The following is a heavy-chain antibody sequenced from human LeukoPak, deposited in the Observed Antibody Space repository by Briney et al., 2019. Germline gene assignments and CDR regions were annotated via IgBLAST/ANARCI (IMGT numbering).Heavy chain of an antibody. CDR2: IYTSGST. CDR1: GGSMSSGSYY. D-gene: IGHD3-9*01. J-gene: IGHJ4*02. V-gene: IGHV4-61*02. CDR3: ARQGYDILTGYYVFDY. Sequence: ASQTLSLTCTVSGGSMSSGSYYWSWIRQPAGKGLEWIGRIYTSGSTNYNPSLKSRVTISVDTSKNQFSLKLSSVTAADTAVYYCARQGYDILTGYYVFDYWGQGTLVTVSS.